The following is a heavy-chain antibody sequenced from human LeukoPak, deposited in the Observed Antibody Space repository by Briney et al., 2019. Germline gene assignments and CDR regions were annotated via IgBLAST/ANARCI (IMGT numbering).Heavy chain of an antibody. V-gene: IGHV5-51*01. D-gene: IGHD6-13*01. Sequence: GEPLKISCKGSGSRFTSYWIGWGRPLPGKGLEWMGIIYPCDSYPRYSPSFQGQVTISADKSISTAYLQWSSLKASDTAMYYCATLLRPGIAAAGLYYFDYWGQGTLVTVSS. CDR3: ATLLRPGIAAAGLYYFDY. J-gene: IGHJ4*02. CDR2: IYPCDSYP. CDR1: GSRFTSYW.